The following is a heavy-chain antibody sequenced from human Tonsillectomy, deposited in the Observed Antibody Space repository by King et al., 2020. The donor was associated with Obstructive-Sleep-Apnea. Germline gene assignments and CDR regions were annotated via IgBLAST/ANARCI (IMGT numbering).Heavy chain of an antibody. CDR3: VTSGYSTSWHPWFDR. J-gene: IGHJ5*02. CDR2: MNPNSGGT. CDR1: GYTFINYD. D-gene: IGHD6-13*01. Sequence: VQLVESGAEVKNPGASLKVSCKASGYTFINYDINWVRQATGQGLEWMGWMNPNSGGTGYAEKFRDRVTMTRDTSISTAYMELSSLRSDDTAVYSCVTSGYSTSWHPWFDRWGQGTLVTVSS. V-gene: IGHV1-8*01.